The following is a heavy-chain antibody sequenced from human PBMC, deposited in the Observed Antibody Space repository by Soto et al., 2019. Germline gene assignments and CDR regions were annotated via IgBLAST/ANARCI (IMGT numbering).Heavy chain of an antibody. J-gene: IGHJ4*02. V-gene: IGHV1-69*06. D-gene: IGHD2-15*01. CDR1: GGTFSSYA. Sequence: ASVKVSCKASGGTFSSYAISWVRQAPGQGLEWMGGIIPIFGTANYAQKFQGRVTTTADKSTSTAYMELSSLRSEDTAVYYCASGKAATVPLYYFDYWGQGTLVTVSS. CDR3: ASGKAATVPLYYFDY. CDR2: IIPIFGTA.